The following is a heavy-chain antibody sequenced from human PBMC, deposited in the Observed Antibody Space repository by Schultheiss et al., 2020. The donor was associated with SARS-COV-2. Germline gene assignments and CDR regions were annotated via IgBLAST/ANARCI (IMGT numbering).Heavy chain of an antibody. CDR3: GRDQLWFGSGDYGMDV. CDR1: GDSISSGGYY. V-gene: IGHV4-31*03. CDR2: IYYNGIT. Sequence: SQTLSLTCTVSGDSISSGGYYWSWIRQHPGKGLEWIGYIYYNGITYYNPSLKSRLTISVDTSKNQFSLKLRSVTAADTAVYYCGRDQLWFGSGDYGMDVWGHGTTVTVSS. J-gene: IGHJ6*02. D-gene: IGHD3-10*01.